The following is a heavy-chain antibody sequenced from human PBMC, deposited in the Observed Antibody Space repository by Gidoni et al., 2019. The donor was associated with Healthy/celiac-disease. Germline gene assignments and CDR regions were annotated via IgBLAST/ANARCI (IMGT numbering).Heavy chain of an antibody. Sequence: QVQLQESGPGLVKPSETLSLTCTVSGGSISSYDWSWIRQPAGKGLEWIGRIYTSGSTNYNPSLKSRVTMSVDTSKNQFSLKLSSVTAADTAVYYCARVMKYQLLYGAYDAFDIWGQGTMVTVSS. D-gene: IGHD2-2*02. J-gene: IGHJ3*02. CDR2: IYTSGST. V-gene: IGHV4-4*07. CDR3: ARVMKYQLLYGAYDAFDI. CDR1: GGSISSYD.